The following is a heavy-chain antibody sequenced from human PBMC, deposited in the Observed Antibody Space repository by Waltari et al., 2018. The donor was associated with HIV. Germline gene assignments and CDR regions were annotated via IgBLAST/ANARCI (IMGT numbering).Heavy chain of an antibody. CDR2: ISGDGGER. Sequence: LLESGGNLVQPGGSLTLSCAASGFTFSSYAMTWVRQAPGKGVGGVSGISGDGGERRFADSGKGRFTISRDASTVYLSRNRLTAEDTAVYYCAKVGLSGRWLLRRPVYFDYWGQGILVTVSS. CDR1: GFTFSSYA. V-gene: IGHV3-23*01. CDR3: AKVGLSGRWLLRRPVYFDY. J-gene: IGHJ4*02. D-gene: IGHD3-10*01.